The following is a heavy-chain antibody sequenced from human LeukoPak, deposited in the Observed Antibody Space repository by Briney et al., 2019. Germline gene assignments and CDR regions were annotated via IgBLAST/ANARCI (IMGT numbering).Heavy chain of an antibody. CDR2: IYYSGST. CDR3: AREGGYSYGFDY. Sequence: SETLSLTCTVSGGSVSSSSYDWTWIRQPPGKGLEWIGYIYYSGSTGFNPSLKSRVTISLDTSKNQFSLKLSSVTAADTAVYYCAREGGYSYGFDYWGQGTLVTVSS. J-gene: IGHJ4*02. V-gene: IGHV4-61*01. CDR1: GGSVSSSSYD. D-gene: IGHD5-18*01.